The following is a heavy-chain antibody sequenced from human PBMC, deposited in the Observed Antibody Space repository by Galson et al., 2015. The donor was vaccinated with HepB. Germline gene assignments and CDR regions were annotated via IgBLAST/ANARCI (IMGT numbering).Heavy chain of an antibody. D-gene: IGHD4-17*01. CDR1: GFTFSGSA. V-gene: IGHV3-73*01. Sequence: SLRLSCAGSGFTFSGSAMHWVRQASGKGLEWVGRIGSASYNYATAYTASVQGRFTLSRADSTNTAFLQMSSLTADDSAVYFCATTRFGNGAYWTFEIWGQGTLVTVAS. J-gene: IGHJ3*02. CDR3: ATTRFGNGAYWTFEI. CDR2: IGSASYNYAT.